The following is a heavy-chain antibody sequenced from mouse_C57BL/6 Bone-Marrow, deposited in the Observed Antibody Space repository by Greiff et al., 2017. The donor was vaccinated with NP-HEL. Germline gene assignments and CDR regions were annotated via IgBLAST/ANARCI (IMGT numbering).Heavy chain of an antibody. J-gene: IGHJ1*03. CDR2: IDPSDSET. CDR1: GYTFTSYW. V-gene: IGHV1-52*01. Sequence: QVQLQQSGAELVRPGSSVKLSCKASGYTFTSYWMHWVKQRPIQGLEWIGNIDPSDSETHYNQKVKDKATLTVDKSSSTAYMQLSSLTSEASAVYYCAGYYYGSIWYFDVWGTGTTVTVSS. D-gene: IGHD1-1*01. CDR3: AGYYYGSIWYFDV.